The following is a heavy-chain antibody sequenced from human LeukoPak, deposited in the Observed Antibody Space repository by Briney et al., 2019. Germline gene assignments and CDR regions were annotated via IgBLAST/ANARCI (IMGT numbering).Heavy chain of an antibody. Sequence: GGSLRLSCAASGFTFSSYWMSWVRQAPGKGLEWVSYISSSGSTIYYADSVKGRFTISRDNAKNSLFLQMNSLRAEDTAVYYCARAAYYDSSGPDWGQGTLVTVSS. V-gene: IGHV3-48*04. CDR1: GFTFSSYW. CDR2: ISSSGSTI. CDR3: ARAAYYDSSGPD. J-gene: IGHJ4*02. D-gene: IGHD3-22*01.